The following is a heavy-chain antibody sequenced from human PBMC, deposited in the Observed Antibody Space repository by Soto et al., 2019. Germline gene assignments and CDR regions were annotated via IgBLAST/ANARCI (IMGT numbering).Heavy chain of an antibody. J-gene: IGHJ6*02. CDR1: GVSISSSSYY. CDR3: AIVGYYDFWSGYNLGHYYYCGMDV. CDR2: IYCSGST. D-gene: IGHD3-3*01. V-gene: IGHV4-39*01. Sequence: PSETLSLTCTVSGVSISSSSYYWGWIRQPPGKGLEWIGSIYCSGSTYYNPSLKNRVTISVDTSKNQFSLKLSSVTAADTAVYYCAIVGYYDFWSGYNLGHYYYCGMDVWGQGTTVT.